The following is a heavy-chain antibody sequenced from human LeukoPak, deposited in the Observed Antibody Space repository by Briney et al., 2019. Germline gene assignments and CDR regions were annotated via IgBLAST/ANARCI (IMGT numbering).Heavy chain of an antibody. D-gene: IGHD3-10*01. J-gene: IGHJ4*02. CDR2: ISASGNPM. CDR1: GFTFSNYE. CDR3: AKDGGSGILY. Sequence: PGGSLRLSCAASGFTFSNYEMNWVRQAPGKGLEWISYISASGNPMFYADSVKGRFTISRDNAKNSLYLQMNSPRAEDTAIYYCAKDGGSGILYWGQGTLVTVSS. V-gene: IGHV3-48*03.